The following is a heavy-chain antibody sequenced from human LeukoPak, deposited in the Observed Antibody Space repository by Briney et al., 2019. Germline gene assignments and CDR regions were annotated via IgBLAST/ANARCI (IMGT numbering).Heavy chain of an antibody. D-gene: IGHD6-19*01. CDR2: IIPILGTA. CDR1: GGTFSSYA. CDR3: AREGSSGWYGWYFDY. J-gene: IGHJ4*02. Sequence: SVKVSRKASGGTFSSYAISWVRQAPGQGLEWMGGIIPILGTANYAQKFQGRVTITTDESTSTAYMELSSLRSEDTAVYYCAREGSSGWYGWYFDYWGQGTLVTVSS. V-gene: IGHV1-69*05.